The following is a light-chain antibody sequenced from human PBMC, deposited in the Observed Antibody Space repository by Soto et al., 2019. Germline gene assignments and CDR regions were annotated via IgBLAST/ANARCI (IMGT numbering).Light chain of an antibody. CDR2: EVT. CDR1: SSDVGGYNY. V-gene: IGLV2-11*01. Sequence: QAVVTQPRSVSGSPGQSVTISCTGTSSDVGGYNYVSWYQQHPGKAPKLMIYEVTKRPSGVPDRFSGSKSGNTASLTISGLQAEDEADYYCCSYAGSDTDVFGGGTKLTVL. CDR3: CSYAGSDTDV. J-gene: IGLJ2*01.